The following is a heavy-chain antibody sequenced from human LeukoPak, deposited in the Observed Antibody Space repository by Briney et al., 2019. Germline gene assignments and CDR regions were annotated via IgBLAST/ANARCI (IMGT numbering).Heavy chain of an antibody. J-gene: IGHJ4*02. CDR1: GGSTSSYY. CDR3: ARAGRTDGYKSYFDY. V-gene: IGHV4-59*01. D-gene: IGHD5-24*01. Sequence: SETLSLTCTVSGGSTSSYYWNWIRQPPGKGLEWIGYIYYSGSTNYNPSLKSRVTISVDTSKNQFSLTLSSVTAADTAVYYCARAGRTDGYKSYFDYWGQGTLVTVSS. CDR2: IYYSGST.